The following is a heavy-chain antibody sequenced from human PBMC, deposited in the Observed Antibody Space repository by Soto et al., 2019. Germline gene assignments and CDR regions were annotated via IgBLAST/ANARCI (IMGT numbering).Heavy chain of an antibody. J-gene: IGHJ4*02. CDR1: GFTFSTYT. CDR3: VREDGKVGTNSAFDY. CDR2: INGRGNYI. Sequence: GESLKISCASSGFTFSTYTMNWVRQAPGKGLEWVSSINGRGNYIYYAESVKGRFTISRDNAKNSLYQQMDRLRAEDTALYYCVREDGKVGTNSAFDYWGLGALVTVSS. D-gene: IGHD1-26*01. V-gene: IGHV3-21*01.